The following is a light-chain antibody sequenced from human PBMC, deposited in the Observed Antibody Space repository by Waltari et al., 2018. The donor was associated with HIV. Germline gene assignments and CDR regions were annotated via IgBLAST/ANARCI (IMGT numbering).Light chain of an antibody. CDR3: SSYTSSSTLVV. V-gene: IGLV2-14*01. CDR1: SSDVGGYNY. Sequence: QSALTPPASVSGSPGQSIPISCTGTSSDVGGYNYVSWYQQHPGKAPKLMFYEVSNRPSGVSNCFSGSKSGSTASLTISGLQAEYEADYYCSSYTSSSTLVVFGGGTKLTVL. CDR2: EVS. J-gene: IGLJ2*01.